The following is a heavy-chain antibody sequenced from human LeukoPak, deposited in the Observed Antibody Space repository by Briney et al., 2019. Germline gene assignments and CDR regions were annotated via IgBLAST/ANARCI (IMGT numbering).Heavy chain of an antibody. J-gene: IGHJ4*02. CDR1: GYTFTSYG. D-gene: IGHD6-19*01. V-gene: IGHV1-18*01. CDR2: ISAYNGNT. Sequence: ASVKVSCKASGYTFTSYGISWVRQAPGQGLEWMGWISAYNGNTNYAQKLQGRVTMTTDTSTSTAYMELRSLRSDDTAVYYCARANRLSLAVAGAYWGQGTLVTASS. CDR3: ARANRLSLAVAGAY.